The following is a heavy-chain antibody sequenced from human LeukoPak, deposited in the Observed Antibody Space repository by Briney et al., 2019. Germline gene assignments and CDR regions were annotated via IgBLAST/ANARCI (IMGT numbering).Heavy chain of an antibody. CDR3: ARDYYGSSGYGLDY. J-gene: IGHJ4*02. CDR2: IWYDGSNK. Sequence: GGSLRLSCAASGFTFSSYGMHWVRQAPGKGLEWVAVIWYDGSNKYYADSVKGRFTISRDNSKNTLYLQMNSLRAEDTAVYYCARDYYGSSGYGLDYWGQGTLVTVSS. V-gene: IGHV3-33*01. D-gene: IGHD3-22*01. CDR1: GFTFSSYG.